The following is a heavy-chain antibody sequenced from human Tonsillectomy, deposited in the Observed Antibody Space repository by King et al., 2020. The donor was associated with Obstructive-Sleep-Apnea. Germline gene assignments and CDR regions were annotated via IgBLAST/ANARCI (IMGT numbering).Heavy chain of an antibody. CDR3: LAVVRGPSPGDY. J-gene: IGHJ4*02. V-gene: IGHV3-73*01. D-gene: IGHD3-22*01. CDR1: GFTFSGST. Sequence: VQLVESGGGLVQPGGSLKLSCAASGFTFSGSTMHWVRQASGKGLEWLGHSRNKANSYATGYAASVKGRFTISRDDTENTAYLQMNSLKTEDTAVYYCLAVVRGPSPGDYWGQGTLVTVSS. CDR2: SRNKANSYAT.